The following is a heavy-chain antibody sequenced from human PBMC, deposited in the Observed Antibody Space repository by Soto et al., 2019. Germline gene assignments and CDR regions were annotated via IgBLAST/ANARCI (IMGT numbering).Heavy chain of an antibody. Sequence: GASVKVSCKASGYTFTSYYMYWVRQAPGQGLEWMGIINPSGGSTSYAQKFQGRVTMTRDTSTSTAYMELRSLRSDDTAVYYCARGLMRLGGLFVYWGQGTLVTVSS. D-gene: IGHD3-16*01. CDR3: ARGLMRLGGLFVY. J-gene: IGHJ4*02. CDR1: GYTFTSYY. V-gene: IGHV1-46*01. CDR2: INPSGGST.